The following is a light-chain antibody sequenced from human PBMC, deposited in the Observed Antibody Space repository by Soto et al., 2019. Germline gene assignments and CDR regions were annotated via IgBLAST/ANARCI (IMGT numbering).Light chain of an antibody. CDR2: LGS. Sequence: EIVMTQSPLSLPVTPGEPASISCRSSQSLLHSNGYNYLDWYLQKPGQSPQLLIYLGSNRASGVPDRVSGSEAGTDFTLKISRVEAEDVGVYYCMQALQTPYTFGQGTKVDIK. J-gene: IGKJ2*01. CDR3: MQALQTPYT. CDR1: QSLLHSNGYNY. V-gene: IGKV2-28*01.